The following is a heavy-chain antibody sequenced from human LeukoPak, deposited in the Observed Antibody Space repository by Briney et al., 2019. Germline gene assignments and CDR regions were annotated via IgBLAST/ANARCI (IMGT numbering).Heavy chain of an antibody. Sequence: GGSLTLSCAAAGFNFKRYWMHWVRQAPDKGLVWVSRINIDGSSTNYADSVKGRFTVSRDNDKNTLYLQVNSLRAEDTGVYYCVREIQVSGNVRGFDYWGQGTLVTVSS. CDR2: INIDGSST. J-gene: IGHJ4*02. CDR1: GFNFKRYW. V-gene: IGHV3-74*01. CDR3: VREIQVSGNVRGFDY. D-gene: IGHD5/OR15-5a*01.